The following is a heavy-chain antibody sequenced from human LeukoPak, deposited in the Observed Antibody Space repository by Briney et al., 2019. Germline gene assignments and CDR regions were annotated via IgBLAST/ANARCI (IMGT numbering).Heavy chain of an antibody. CDR2: IYPGDSDT. V-gene: IGHV5-51*01. CDR1: GYTFTNYW. CDR3: VRHDNVGTVVGDY. Sequence: GESLKISCKGSGYTFTNYWIGWVRQMPGKGLEFMGIIYPGDSDTRYSPSFQGQVTISVDKSISTAYLQWSSLKASDTAMYYCVRHDNVGTVVGDYWGPGTLVTVSS. D-gene: IGHD4-23*01. J-gene: IGHJ4*02.